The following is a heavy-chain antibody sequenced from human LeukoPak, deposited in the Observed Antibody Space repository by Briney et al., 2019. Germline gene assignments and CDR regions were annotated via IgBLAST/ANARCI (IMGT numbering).Heavy chain of an antibody. V-gene: IGHV4-59*01. J-gene: IGHJ3*02. CDR2: IYYSGST. D-gene: IGHD6-6*01. CDR3: ARDRSSSSSFDAFDI. Sequence: SETLSLTCTVSGGSISSCYWSWIRQPPGKGLEWIGYIYYSGSTNYNPSLKSRVTISVDTSKNQFSLKLSSVTAADTAVYYCARDRSSSSSFDAFDIWGQGTMVTVSS. CDR1: GGSISSCY.